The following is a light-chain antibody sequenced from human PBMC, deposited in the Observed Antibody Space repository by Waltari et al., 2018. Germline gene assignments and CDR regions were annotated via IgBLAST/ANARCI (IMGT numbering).Light chain of an antibody. CDR3: STWDDRLTGVV. CDR1: NYNIGSTT. J-gene: IGLJ2*01. CDR2: SNN. V-gene: IGLV1-44*01. Sequence: QSVLAQPPSASGTPGQRITISCSGSNYNIGSTTVNWYQQFPGTAPRLLIYSNNQRPSGVPDRFSASKSGSSAALAIYGLHSEDEADYYCSTWDDRLTGVVFGGGTKVTVL.